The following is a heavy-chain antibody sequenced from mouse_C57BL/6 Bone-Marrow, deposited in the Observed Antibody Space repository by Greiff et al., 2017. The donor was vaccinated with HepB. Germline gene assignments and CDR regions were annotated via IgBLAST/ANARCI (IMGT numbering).Heavy chain of an antibody. J-gene: IGHJ4*01. CDR1: GYTFTSYG. V-gene: IGHV1-81*01. D-gene: IGHD2-3*01. CDR3: ARRGWLLPAGY. CDR2: IYPRSGNT. Sequence: VQLVESGAELARPGASVKLSCKASGYTFTSYGISWVKQRTGQGLEWIGEIYPRSGNTYYNEKFKGKATLTADKSSSTAYMELRSLTSEDSAVYFCARRGWLLPAGYWGQGTSVTVSS.